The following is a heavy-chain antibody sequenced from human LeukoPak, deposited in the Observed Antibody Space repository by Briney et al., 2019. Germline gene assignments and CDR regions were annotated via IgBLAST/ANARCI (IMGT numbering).Heavy chain of an antibody. Sequence: GESLILSCAAVGFTFSTYAMSWVRQSPARGLEWVSSIRGGGDTFYADSVKGRFTLSRDDSRNTVFLQLNNLRVEDTAIYYCAKANWVSNADAVWWGQGTVVTVSS. V-gene: IGHV3-23*01. CDR3: AKANWVSNADAVW. CDR1: GFTFSTYA. CDR2: IRGGGDT. J-gene: IGHJ4*02. D-gene: IGHD1-1*01.